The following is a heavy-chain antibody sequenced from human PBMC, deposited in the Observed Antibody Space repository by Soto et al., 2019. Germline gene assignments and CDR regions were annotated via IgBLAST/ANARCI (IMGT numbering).Heavy chain of an antibody. Sequence: PGGSLRLSCAASGFTFSSYSMNWVRQAPWKGLEWVSPISSSSSYIYYADSVKGRFTISRDNAKNSLYLQMNSLRAEDTAVYYCARATIWAFLERFERLFFDYWGQGTLVTVSS. CDR3: ARATIWAFLERFERLFFDY. CDR1: GFTFSSYS. J-gene: IGHJ4*02. D-gene: IGHD3-3*02. V-gene: IGHV3-21*01. CDR2: ISSSSSYI.